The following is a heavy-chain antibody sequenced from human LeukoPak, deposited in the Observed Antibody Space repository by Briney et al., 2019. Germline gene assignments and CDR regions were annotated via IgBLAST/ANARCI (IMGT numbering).Heavy chain of an antibody. V-gene: IGHV3-33*01. Sequence: GRSLRLSCAASGFTFSDYGMHWVRQAPGKELEWVAVIWYDGSNKYYADSVKGRFTVSRDNSKNTLDLQMSSLRAEDTAVYYCAREQYGSDDALDIWGQGTLVTVSS. J-gene: IGHJ3*02. CDR2: IWYDGSNK. CDR1: GFTFSDYG. D-gene: IGHD3-10*01. CDR3: AREQYGSDDALDI.